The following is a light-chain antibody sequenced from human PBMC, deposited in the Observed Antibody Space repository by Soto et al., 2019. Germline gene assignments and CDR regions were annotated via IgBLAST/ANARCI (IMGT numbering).Light chain of an antibody. CDR2: SNI. V-gene: IGLV1-44*01. CDR1: SSNIGSNT. CDR3: AAWDDSLNGWV. J-gene: IGLJ3*02. Sequence: QSVLTQPPSASGTPGQRVTISCSGSSSNIGSNTVNWYQQLLETAPKLLIYSNIQRPPGVPDRFSGSKSGTSASLAISGLQSEDEADYYCAAWDDSLNGWVFGGGTKLTVL.